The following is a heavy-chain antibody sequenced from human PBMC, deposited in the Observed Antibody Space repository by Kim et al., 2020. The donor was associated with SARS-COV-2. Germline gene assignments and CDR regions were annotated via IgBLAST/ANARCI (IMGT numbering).Heavy chain of an antibody. Sequence: GRSLRLSCAASGFGFSTYSMNWVRQAPGKGLEWVSSISRTGDYIYYADSVKGRFTISRDNARNSLYLQMNSLRAGDTAIYYCARDHSQQLGAYYNSYDMDVWGQGTTVAVSS. D-gene: IGHD6-6*01. V-gene: IGHV3-21*06. J-gene: IGHJ6*02. CDR1: GFGFSTYS. CDR3: ARDHSQQLGAYYNSYDMDV. CDR2: ISRTGDYI.